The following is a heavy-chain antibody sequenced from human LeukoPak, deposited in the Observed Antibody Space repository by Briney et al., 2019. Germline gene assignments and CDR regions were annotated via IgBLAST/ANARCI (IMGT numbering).Heavy chain of an antibody. CDR3: VGWWAGAGVRGDY. D-gene: IGHD2-15*01. Sequence: GASVLIPCKASGCTFISYDINWVRHATGQGMEWMGWMNPNSSNTSYAQKFQDRLTMITKTSINTAFMVLSSLRTDEKAVYYCVGWWAGAGVRGDYWGQGTLVTVSS. CDR2: MNPNSSNT. J-gene: IGHJ4*02. V-gene: IGHV1-8*01. CDR1: GCTFISYD.